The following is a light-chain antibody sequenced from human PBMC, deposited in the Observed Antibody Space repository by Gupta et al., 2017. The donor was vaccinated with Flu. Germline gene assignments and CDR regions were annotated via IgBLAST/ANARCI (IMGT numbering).Light chain of an antibody. J-gene: IGKJ1*01. Sequence: AIQMTQSPSSLSASVRDRVTITCRASQGIGNDLGWYQQKPGKAPKLLIYSASTVKSGVPSRFIGSGSGTDFTLTITSRQPEDFATYYCAQEVNSPWTFGQGTKVEVK. CDR1: QGIGND. CDR2: SAS. CDR3: AQEVNSPWT. V-gene: IGKV1-6*01.